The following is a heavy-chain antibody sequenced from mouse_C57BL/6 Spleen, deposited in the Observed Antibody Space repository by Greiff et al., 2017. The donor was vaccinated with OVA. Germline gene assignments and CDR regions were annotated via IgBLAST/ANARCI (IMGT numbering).Heavy chain of an antibody. V-gene: IGHV1-43*01. J-gene: IGHJ1*03. Sequence: VQLKESGPELVKPGASVKISCKASGYSFTGYYMHWVKQSSEKSLEWIGEINPSTGGTSYNQKFKGKATLTVDKSSSTAYMQLKSLTSEDSAVYYCARSYYYGSSFLYFDVWGTGTTVTVSS. D-gene: IGHD1-1*01. CDR2: INPSTGGT. CDR1: GYSFTGYY. CDR3: ARSYYYGSSFLYFDV.